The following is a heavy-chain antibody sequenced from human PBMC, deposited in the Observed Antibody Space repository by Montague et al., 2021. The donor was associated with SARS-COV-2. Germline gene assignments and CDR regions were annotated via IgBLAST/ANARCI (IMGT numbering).Heavy chain of an antibody. CDR2: IYYRGST. CDR1: GGSISSSSYY. Sequence: SETLSLTCTVSGGSISSSSYYWAWIRQPPGKGLEWIGSIYYRGSTYYNPSLKSRVTISVGTSKNQLSLKLSSVTAADTAVYYCATQEDPSGWIPGPFDFWGQGTLLTVSS. V-gene: IGHV4-39*01. J-gene: IGHJ4*02. CDR3: ATQEDPSGWIPGPFDF. D-gene: IGHD6-19*01.